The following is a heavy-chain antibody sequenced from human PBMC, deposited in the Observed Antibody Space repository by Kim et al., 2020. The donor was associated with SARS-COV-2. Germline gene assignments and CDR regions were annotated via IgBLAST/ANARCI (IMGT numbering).Heavy chain of an antibody. D-gene: IGHD5-12*01. CDR1: GFTFSSYA. CDR2: ISGSGGST. J-gene: IGHJ5*02. V-gene: IGHV3-23*01. CDR3: AKDMRRIVATKGWYDP. Sequence: GGSLRLSCAASGFTFSSYAMSWVRQAPGKGLEWVSAISGSGGSTYYADSVKGRFTISRDNSKNTLYLQMNSLRAEDTAVYYCAKDMRRIVATKGWYDPWGQGTLVTVSS.